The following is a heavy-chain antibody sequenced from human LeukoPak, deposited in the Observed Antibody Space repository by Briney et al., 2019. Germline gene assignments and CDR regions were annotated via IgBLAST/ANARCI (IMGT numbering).Heavy chain of an antibody. J-gene: IGHJ6*02. CDR3: ARDNYGDYYYGMDV. CDR2: IYYSGST. V-gene: IGHV4-31*03. D-gene: IGHD3-16*01. Sequence: KPSETLSLTCTVSGGSISSGGYYWSWIRQHPGKGLEWIGYIYYSGSTYYNPSLKSRVTISVDTSKNQFSLKLSSVTAADTAVYYCARDNYGDYYYGMDVWGQGTTVTVSS. CDR1: GGSISSGGYY.